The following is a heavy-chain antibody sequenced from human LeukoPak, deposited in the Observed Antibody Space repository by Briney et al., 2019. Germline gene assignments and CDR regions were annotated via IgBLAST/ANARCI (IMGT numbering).Heavy chain of an antibody. J-gene: IGHJ4*02. CDR3: AKAHDFWSGFVDY. D-gene: IGHD3-3*01. CDR2: ISGSGDST. V-gene: IGHV3-23*01. Sequence: GGSLRLSCAASGFTFSSYAMSWVRQAPGKGLEWVSAISGSGDSTYYADSVKGRFTISRDNSKNTLYLQTNSLRAEDTAVYYCAKAHDFWSGFVDYWGQGTLVTVSS. CDR1: GFTFSSYA.